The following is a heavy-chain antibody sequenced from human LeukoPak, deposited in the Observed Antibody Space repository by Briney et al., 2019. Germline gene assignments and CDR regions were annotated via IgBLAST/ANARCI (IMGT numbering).Heavy chain of an antibody. J-gene: IGHJ6*02. CDR1: GGSFSGYY. V-gene: IGHV4-34*01. D-gene: IGHD1-26*01. CDR3: ARVRRSYSYYYYGMDV. Sequence: SETLSLTCAVYGGSFSGYYWSWIRQPPGKGLEWIGEINHNGSTNYNPSLKSRVTTSVDTSKNQFSLKLSSVTAADTAVYYCARVRRSYSYYYYGMDVWGQGTTVAVSS. CDR2: INHNGST.